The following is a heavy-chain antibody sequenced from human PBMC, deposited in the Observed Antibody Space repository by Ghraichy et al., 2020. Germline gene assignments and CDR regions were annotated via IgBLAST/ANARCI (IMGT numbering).Heavy chain of an antibody. D-gene: IGHD3-16*01. V-gene: IGHV4-31*11. CDR2: IHYSGNA. CDR3: ARGVWGYDSRGDYDH. CDR1: GVSINTGGYY. J-gene: IGHJ4*02. Sequence: LSLTCAVSGVSINTGGYYWTWIRQFPGKGLEWIGHIHYSGNANYNPSLRSRLTISVDTSKNQFSLNLRSVTAADTAVYYCARGVWGYDSRGDYDHWGQGSRVTVSS.